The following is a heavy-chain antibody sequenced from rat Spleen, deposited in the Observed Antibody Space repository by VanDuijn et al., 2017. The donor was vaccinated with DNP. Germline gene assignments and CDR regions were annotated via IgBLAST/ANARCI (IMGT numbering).Heavy chain of an antibody. V-gene: IGHV5-31*01. J-gene: IGHJ2*01. CDR1: GFTFNNYW. CDR2: ISTVGDNS. Sequence: EVQLVESGGDLVQPGRSLKLSCVASGFTFNNYWMTWIRQVPGEGLEWVASISTVGDNSVYRDSVKGRFTISRDNAKNTQYLQMDSLRSEDTATYYCATRGLTTRVGGYFYYWGQGVMVTVSS. CDR3: ATRGLTTRVGGYFYY. D-gene: IGHD1-4*01.